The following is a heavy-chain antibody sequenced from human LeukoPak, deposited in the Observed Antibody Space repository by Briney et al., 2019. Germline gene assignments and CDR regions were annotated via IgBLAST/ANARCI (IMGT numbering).Heavy chain of an antibody. CDR3: GRDRVVPAATFY. CDR2: INQLGNEK. J-gene: IGHJ4*02. Sequence: TGGSLRLSCAASGFTFSSYWMSWIRQAPGRGLEWVANINQLGNEKNYVDSVNGRFTISRNNVDDSLYLEMNSLRVEDTAVYYCGRDRVVPAATFYWGQGVLVTVSS. V-gene: IGHV3-7*01. D-gene: IGHD2-2*01. CDR1: GFTFSSYW.